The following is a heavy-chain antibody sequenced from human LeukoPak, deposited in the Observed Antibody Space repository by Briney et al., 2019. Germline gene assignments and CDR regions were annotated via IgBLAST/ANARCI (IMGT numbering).Heavy chain of an antibody. Sequence: GGSLRLSCAASGFTFSSYGMHWVRQAPGKGLEWVAFIRYDGSNKYYADSVKGRFTISRDNSKNTLYLQMNSLRAEDTAVYYCAKDTGSHNGSNRFDYWGQGTLVAVSS. CDR1: GFTFSSYG. CDR3: AKDTGSHNGSNRFDY. D-gene: IGHD4-11*01. V-gene: IGHV3-30*02. CDR2: IRYDGSNK. J-gene: IGHJ4*02.